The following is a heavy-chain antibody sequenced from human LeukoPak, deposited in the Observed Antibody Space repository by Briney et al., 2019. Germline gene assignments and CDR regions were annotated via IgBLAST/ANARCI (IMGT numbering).Heavy chain of an antibody. CDR2: IPVRGGTT. V-gene: IGHV3-23*01. CDR3: AKDRSAQWINWFDP. J-gene: IGHJ5*02. D-gene: IGHD5-12*01. Sequence: SPRLSRAPSALTFSSDAISSVRRAPGEGLEWVLAIPVRGGTTNYPASVKGRFTVSMNNSKNTLYLQMNRLRVEDTAVYYYAKDRSAQWINWFDPWGQGTLVTVSS. CDR1: ALTFSSDA.